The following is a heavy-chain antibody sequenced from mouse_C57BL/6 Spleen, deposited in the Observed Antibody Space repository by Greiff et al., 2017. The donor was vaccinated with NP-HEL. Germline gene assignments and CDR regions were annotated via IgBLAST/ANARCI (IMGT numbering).Heavy chain of an antibody. J-gene: IGHJ3*01. CDR1: GYTFTSYW. CDR2: IDPSDSYT. CDR3: ARPDYYGSSSPFAY. D-gene: IGHD1-1*01. V-gene: IGHV1-69*01. Sequence: QVQLQQSGAELVMPGASVKLSCKASGYTFTSYWMHWVKQRPGQGLEWIGEIDPSDSYTNYNQKFKGKSTLTVDKSSSTAYMQLSSLTSEDSAVYYCARPDYYGSSSPFAYWGQGTLVTVSA.